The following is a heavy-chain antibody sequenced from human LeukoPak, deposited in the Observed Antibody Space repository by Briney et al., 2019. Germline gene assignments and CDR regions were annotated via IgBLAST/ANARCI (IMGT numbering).Heavy chain of an antibody. CDR2: ISAYNGNT. CDR3: ARDMGRFGELFSRYYFDY. CDR1: GYTFTSYG. V-gene: IGHV1-18*01. Sequence: ASVKVSCKASGYTFTSYGISWVRQAPGQGLEWMGWISAYNGNTNYAQKLQGRVTMTTDTSTSTAYMELRSLRSDDTAVYYCARDMGRFGELFSRYYFDYWGQGILVTVSS. J-gene: IGHJ4*02. D-gene: IGHD3-10*01.